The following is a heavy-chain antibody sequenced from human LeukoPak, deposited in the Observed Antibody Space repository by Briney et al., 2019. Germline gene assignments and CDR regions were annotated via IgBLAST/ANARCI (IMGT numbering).Heavy chain of an antibody. CDR1: GFIFSDYW. CDR2: IKQDGSEK. J-gene: IGHJ4*02. Sequence: GSLRLSCAASGFIFSDYWMSWVRQGPGKGLEWVANIKQDGSEKHYVDSVKGRFTISRDNAKNSLYLQMDSLRAEDTAVYYCATNWNYRFDYWGQGTLVTVSS. D-gene: IGHD1-7*01. V-gene: IGHV3-7*01. CDR3: ATNWNYRFDY.